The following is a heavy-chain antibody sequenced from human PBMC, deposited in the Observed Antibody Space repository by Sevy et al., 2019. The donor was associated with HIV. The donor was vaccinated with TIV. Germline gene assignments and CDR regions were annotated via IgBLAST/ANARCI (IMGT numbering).Heavy chain of an antibody. J-gene: IGHJ4*02. D-gene: IGHD1-1*01. V-gene: IGHV4-38-2*02. Sequence: SETLSLTCTVSGYSFNSNYYWDWIRQPPGKGLERIGSINYSGSTYYNPSLKSRVTMSVDTSKKQFSLNLSSVTAADTAVYYCARARATGVGNRGYFDYWGQGILVTVSS. CDR1: GYSFNSNYY. CDR3: ARARATGVGNRGYFDY. CDR2: INYSGST.